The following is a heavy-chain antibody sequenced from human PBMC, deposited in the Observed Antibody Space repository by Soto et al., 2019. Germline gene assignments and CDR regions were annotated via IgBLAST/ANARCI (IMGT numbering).Heavy chain of an antibody. Sequence: PSETLSLTCTVSGDSIGGVGYWSWIRQFPGRGLEWIGCISSSGSTYYNPALNNRISLSLDTSQNQFSLKLLSVTAVDTAIYYCARSGVTGIVIKSHWFERWGQGTLVRVSS. CDR3: ARSGVTGIVIKSHWFER. J-gene: IGHJ5*02. D-gene: IGHD2-21*02. V-gene: IGHV4-31*03. CDR2: ISSSGST. CDR1: GDSIGGVGY.